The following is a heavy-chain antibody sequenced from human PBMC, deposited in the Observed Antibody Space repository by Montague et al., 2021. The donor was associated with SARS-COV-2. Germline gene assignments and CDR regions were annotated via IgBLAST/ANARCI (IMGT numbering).Heavy chain of an antibody. V-gene: IGHV4-31*03. Sequence: TLSLCCTVSGTSIRSGGYYWTWIRQHPGKGLEWIGYIFHTGRAYYKPSLETRVNISVDTSNNLFSLRLSSVTAADTAMYFCARVRLFYYLDYWGQGTLVTVSS. CDR1: GTSIRSGGYY. CDR2: IFHTGRA. J-gene: IGHJ4*02. CDR3: ARVRLFYYLDY. D-gene: IGHD2/OR15-2a*01.